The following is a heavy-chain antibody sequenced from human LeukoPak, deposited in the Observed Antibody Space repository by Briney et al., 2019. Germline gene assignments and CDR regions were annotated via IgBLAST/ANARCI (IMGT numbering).Heavy chain of an antibody. CDR3: AXXXXXYGXGSSYFDY. J-gene: IGHJ4*02. Sequence: GRSLRLSCAASGFTFSSYGMHWVRQAPGKGLEWVAVIWYDGSNKYYADSVKGRFTISRDNSKNTLYLQMNSLRAEDTAVYYCAXXXXXYGXGSSYFDYWGQGTLVTVSS. V-gene: IGHV3-33*01. CDR1: GFTFSSYG. CDR2: IWYDGSNK. D-gene: IGHD3-10*01.